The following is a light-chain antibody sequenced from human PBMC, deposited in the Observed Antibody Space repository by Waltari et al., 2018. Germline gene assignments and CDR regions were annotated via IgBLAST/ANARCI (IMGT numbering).Light chain of an antibody. CDR3: AAWDKILSAYV. CDR1: SSNIGADS. V-gene: IGLV1-44*01. J-gene: IGLJ1*01. Sequence: QSVLTQPPSASGTPGQRVLISCSGSSSNIGADSVDWYQQFQGKAPKLLIYRNDHRPSGVPDRCAGSKSGTSASLALSGLQSEDEADYYCAAWDKILSAYVFGTGTKVTVL. CDR2: RND.